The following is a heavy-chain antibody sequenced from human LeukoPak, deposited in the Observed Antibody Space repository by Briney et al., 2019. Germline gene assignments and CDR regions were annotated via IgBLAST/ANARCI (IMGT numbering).Heavy chain of an antibody. CDR1: GFTLTSYE. D-gene: IGHD3-16*01. J-gene: IGHJ4*02. V-gene: IGHV3-48*03. CDR2: ISSTGTTI. CDR3: ASGAVGADY. Sequence: GGSLRLSRAASGFTLTSYEMNWVRQAPGKGLEWVSYISSTGTTIYYADSVKGRFTISRDSAKNSVYLRMNSLRAEDTAVYYCASGAVGADYWGQGTLVTVSS.